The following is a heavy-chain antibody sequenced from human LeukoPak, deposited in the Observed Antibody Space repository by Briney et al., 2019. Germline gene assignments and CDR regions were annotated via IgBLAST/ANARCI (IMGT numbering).Heavy chain of an antibody. Sequence: GASVKVSCKASGYTFTGQFIHWLRQAPGQGLEWMGWIDPPSGTPHYAQKFQDTVTLTRDTSIGTAYMEVHRLQSDDTAVYYCARSGFSTGFYLDFWGQGTLISVPS. CDR1: GYTFTGQF. CDR3: ARSGFSTGFYLDF. D-gene: IGHD6-19*01. V-gene: IGHV1-2*02. J-gene: IGHJ4*02. CDR2: IDPPSGTP.